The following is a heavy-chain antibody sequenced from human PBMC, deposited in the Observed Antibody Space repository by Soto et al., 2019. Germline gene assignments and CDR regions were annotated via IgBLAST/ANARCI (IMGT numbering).Heavy chain of an antibody. V-gene: IGHV3-30*18. D-gene: IGHD3-3*01. J-gene: IGHJ4*02. Sequence: QVQLVESGGGVVQPGRSLRLSCAASGFTFSSYGMHWVRQAPGKGLEWVADISYDGSNKYYADSVKGRFTISRDNSKNTLYLQMNSLRAEDTAVYYCAKGLYDFWSGYYLSTTFDYWGQGTLVTVSS. CDR3: AKGLYDFWSGYYLSTTFDY. CDR2: ISYDGSNK. CDR1: GFTFSSYG.